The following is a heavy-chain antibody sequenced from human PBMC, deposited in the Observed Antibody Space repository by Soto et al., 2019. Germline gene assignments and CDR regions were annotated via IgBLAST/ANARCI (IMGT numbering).Heavy chain of an antibody. CDR2: INPSGGST. D-gene: IGHD4-4*01. Sequence: ASVKVSCKASGYTFTSYYMHWVRQAPGQGLEWMGIINPSGGSTSYAQKFQGRVTMTRDTSTSTVYMELSSLRSEDTAVYYCVTLDYSHPNWLDPWGQGTLVTVSS. V-gene: IGHV1-46*01. CDR3: VTLDYSHPNWLDP. J-gene: IGHJ5*02. CDR1: GYTFTSYY.